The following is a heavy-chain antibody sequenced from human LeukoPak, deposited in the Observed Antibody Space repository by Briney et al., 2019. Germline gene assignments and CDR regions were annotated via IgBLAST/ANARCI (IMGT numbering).Heavy chain of an antibody. Sequence: ASVKVSCKASGYTFTSYGISWVRQAPGQGLEWMGWIGPYNGNTNYAQNLQGRVTMTTDTSTSTAYMELGSLGSDDTAVYYCARDQDSLVRGVFGYWGQGTLVTVSS. CDR3: ARDQDSLVRGVFGY. CDR1: GYTFTSYG. V-gene: IGHV1-18*01. J-gene: IGHJ4*02. D-gene: IGHD3-10*01. CDR2: IGPYNGNT.